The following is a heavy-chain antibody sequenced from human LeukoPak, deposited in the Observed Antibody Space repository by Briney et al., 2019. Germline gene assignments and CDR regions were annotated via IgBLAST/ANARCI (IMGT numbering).Heavy chain of an antibody. CDR1: GFTFSDHY. CDR2: TRNKANSFTT. CDR3: TMYLYTGSYRAFDY. Sequence: SGGSLRLSCAASGFTFSDHYMDWVRQAPGKGLEWVGRTRNKANSFTTEYAASVKGSFTISRDDSTTSLFLQMSSLKTEDTAVYYCTMYLYTGSYRAFDYWGQGILVTVSS. D-gene: IGHD1-26*01. V-gene: IGHV3-72*01. J-gene: IGHJ4*02.